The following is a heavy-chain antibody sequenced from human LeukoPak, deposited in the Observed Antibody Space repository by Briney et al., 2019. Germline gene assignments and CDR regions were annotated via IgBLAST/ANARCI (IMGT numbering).Heavy chain of an antibody. Sequence: SETLSLTCTAPGGSISSYFWSWLRQPPGKGLDWIGYIYYSGSTNYKPSLKSRVTISVDTSKNQFCLKLSSVTAADTPVYYCARHAYSYTPWFAPWGQGTLVTVSS. CDR2: IYYSGST. D-gene: IGHD5-18*01. CDR1: GGSISSYF. CDR3: ARHAYSYTPWFAP. J-gene: IGHJ5*02. V-gene: IGHV4-59*08.